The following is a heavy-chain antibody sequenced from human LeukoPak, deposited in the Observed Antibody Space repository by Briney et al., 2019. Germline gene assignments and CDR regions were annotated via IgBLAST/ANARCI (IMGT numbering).Heavy chain of an antibody. Sequence: ASVKVSCKASGYTFSGYAIHWVRQAPGQRFEWMGGINAGNGHTKYSQNFQGRVTITRDSSANIVYMDVSSLTSEDTAVYYCARGIWSATRVDYYLDNWGRGTLVTVSS. CDR2: INAGNGHT. D-gene: IGHD5-24*01. CDR1: GYTFSGYA. V-gene: IGHV1-3*01. J-gene: IGHJ4*02. CDR3: ARGIWSATRVDYYLDN.